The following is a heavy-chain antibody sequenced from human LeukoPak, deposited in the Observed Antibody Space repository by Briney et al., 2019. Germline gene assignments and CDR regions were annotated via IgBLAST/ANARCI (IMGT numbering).Heavy chain of an antibody. CDR1: GFTVSSNY. J-gene: IGHJ4*02. D-gene: IGHD3-10*01. CDR2: IYSGGST. V-gene: IGHV3-53*01. CDR3: AGDFPGYYYGSGSSRGDY. Sequence: PGGSLRLSCAASGFTVSSNYMSWVRQAPGKGLEWVSVIYSGGSTYYADSVKGRFTISRDNSKNTLYLQMNSLRAEDTAVYYCAGDFPGYYYGSGSSRGDYWGQGTLVTVSS.